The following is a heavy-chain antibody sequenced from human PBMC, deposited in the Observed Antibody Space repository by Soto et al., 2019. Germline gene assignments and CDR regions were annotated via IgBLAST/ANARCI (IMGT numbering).Heavy chain of an antibody. D-gene: IGHD3-16*01. CDR2: INPGGDVI. CDR1: GXNLRDYY. V-gene: IGHV3-11*01. J-gene: IGHJ4*02. Sequence: LRLACAASGXNLRDYYMTWIRQAPGKGLELLSYINPGGDVIKYVDSVKGRFTISRDNDKNSLYMHMNSMRGEDTAVYYCTRDPRITDFWGQGTLVTVSS. CDR3: TRDPRITDF.